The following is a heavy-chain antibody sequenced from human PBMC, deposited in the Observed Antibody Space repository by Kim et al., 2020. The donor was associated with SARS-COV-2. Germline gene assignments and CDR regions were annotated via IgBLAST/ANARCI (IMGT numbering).Heavy chain of an antibody. D-gene: IGHD5-12*01. Sequence: QKLQGRVTMTTDTSTSTAYMELRSLRSDDTAVYYCARDQGYSGYDDFDYWGQGTLVTVSS. J-gene: IGHJ4*02. V-gene: IGHV1-18*01. CDR3: ARDQGYSGYDDFDY.